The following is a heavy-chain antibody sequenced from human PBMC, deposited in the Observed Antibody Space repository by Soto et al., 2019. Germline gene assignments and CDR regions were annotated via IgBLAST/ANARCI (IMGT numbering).Heavy chain of an antibody. CDR1: GGSISSHY. D-gene: IGHD4-17*01. V-gene: IGHV4-59*08. CDR2: IYYSGST. J-gene: IGHJ6*03. CDR3: ARETNDYGDYDRTGLRYYYYMDV. Sequence: PSETLSLTCTVSGGSISSHYWSWIRQPPGKGLEWIGYIYYSGSTNYNPSLKSRVTISVDTSKNQPTLKLSSVTAADTAVYYCARETNDYGDYDRTGLRYYYYMDVWGKGTTVTVS.